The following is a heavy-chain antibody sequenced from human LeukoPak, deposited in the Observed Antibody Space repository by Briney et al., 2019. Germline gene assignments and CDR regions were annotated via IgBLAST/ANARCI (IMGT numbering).Heavy chain of an antibody. CDR1: GFTFSSSW. J-gene: IGHJ4*02. CDR3: AASLGAIPFDY. CDR2: IKEDGSEK. V-gene: IGHV3-7*02. D-gene: IGHD2-21*01. Sequence: PGGSLRLSCAASGFTFSSSWMSWVRQAPGKGLEWVANIKEDGSEKYYVDSVKGRFTISRDSAKNSLYLQMNSLRAEDTAVYYCAASLGAIPFDYLGQGTLVTVSS.